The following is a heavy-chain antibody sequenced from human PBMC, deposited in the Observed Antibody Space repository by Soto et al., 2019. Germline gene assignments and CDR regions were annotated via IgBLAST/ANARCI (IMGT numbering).Heavy chain of an antibody. Sequence: QVQLVESGGGVVRPGRSLRLSCVASGFTLNTYGMHWVRQAPGKGLEWVALISYDGSHEYYADSVKGRFTISRDISKNTLFLQMNSLRPEDTAVYYCAKEMFPRTVLDSSSPWGDAWGQGTLVTVSS. V-gene: IGHV3-30*18. CDR1: GFTLNTYG. J-gene: IGHJ5*02. D-gene: IGHD6-6*01. CDR2: ISYDGSHE. CDR3: AKEMFPRTVLDSSSPWGDA.